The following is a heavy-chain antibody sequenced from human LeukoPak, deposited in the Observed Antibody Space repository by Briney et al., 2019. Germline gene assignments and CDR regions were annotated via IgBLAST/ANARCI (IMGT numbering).Heavy chain of an antibody. CDR1: GGTFSSYA. CDR2: IIPIFGTA. D-gene: IGHD3-10*01. J-gene: IGHJ5*02. V-gene: IGHV1-69*05. Sequence: EASVKVSCKASGGTFSSYAISWVRQAPGQGLEWMGGIIPIFGTANYAQKFQGRVTITTDESTSTAYMELSSLRSEDTAVYYCARFGYYGSGSYYGWFDPWGQGTLVTVSS. CDR3: ARFGYYGSGSYYGWFDP.